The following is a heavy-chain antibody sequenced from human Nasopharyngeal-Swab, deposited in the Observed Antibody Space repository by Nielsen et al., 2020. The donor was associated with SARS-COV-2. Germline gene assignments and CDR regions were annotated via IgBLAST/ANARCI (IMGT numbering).Heavy chain of an antibody. CDR2: ISVSSLTT. J-gene: IGHJ4*02. V-gene: IGHV3-48*04. CDR1: GFPLKNYN. CDR3: ARWRGSTTWYFDY. Sequence: GGSLRLSCAVSGFPLKNYNMIWVRQAPGKGLEWLSYISVSSLTTYYADSVKGRFTISRDNAKNTLYLQINSLRVDDTAVYYCARWRGSTTWYFDYWGQGTLVTVSS. D-gene: IGHD2-2*01.